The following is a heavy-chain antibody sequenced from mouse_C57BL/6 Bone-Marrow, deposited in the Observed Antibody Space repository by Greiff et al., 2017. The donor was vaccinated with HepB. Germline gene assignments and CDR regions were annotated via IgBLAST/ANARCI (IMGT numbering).Heavy chain of an antibody. CDR3: ARAAISAGYFDV. V-gene: IGHV3-3*01. CDR2: TFYSGIT. Sequence: VQLQQSGPSLVRPSQTLSLTCTVTGFSINSDCYWIWIRQFPGNKLEYIGYTFYSGITYYNPSLESRTYITRDKSKNQVSLKLSSVTTEDTATYYCARAAISAGYFDVWGTGTTVTVSS. J-gene: IGHJ1*03. CDR1: GFSINSDCY.